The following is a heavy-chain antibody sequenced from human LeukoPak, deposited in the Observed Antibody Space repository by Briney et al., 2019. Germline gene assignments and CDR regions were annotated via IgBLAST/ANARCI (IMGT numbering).Heavy chain of an antibody. CDR1: RFTFSTYG. CDR3: AKSLFGGLDY. D-gene: IGHD3-16*02. V-gene: IGHV3-23*01. Sequence: GGSLRLPCAASRFTFSTYGMSWVRQAPGKGLEWVSSISGSGGSTNYADSVKGRFTISRDNSKNTLYLQMNSLRVEDTAVYYCAKSLFGGLDYWGQGTLVTVSS. J-gene: IGHJ4*02. CDR2: ISGSGGST.